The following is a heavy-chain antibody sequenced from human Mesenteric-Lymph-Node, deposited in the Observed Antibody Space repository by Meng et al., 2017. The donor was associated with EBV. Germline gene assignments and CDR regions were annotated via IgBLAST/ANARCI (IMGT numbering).Heavy chain of an antibody. CDR2: INHSGST. CDR3: ARAGSSGWSDLDY. J-gene: IGHJ4*02. Sequence: VQLQQWGAGLLKPSETLSLTCAVYGGSFGGYFWNWIRQPTGQGLEWIGEINHSGSTNYNPSLKSRVTISVDTSRNQFSLKLPSVTAADTAVYYCARAGSSGWSDLDYWGQGTLVTVSS. CDR1: GGSFGGYF. V-gene: IGHV4-34*01. D-gene: IGHD6-19*01.